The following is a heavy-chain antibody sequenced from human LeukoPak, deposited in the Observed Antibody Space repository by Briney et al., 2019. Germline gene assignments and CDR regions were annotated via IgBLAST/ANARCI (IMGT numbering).Heavy chain of an antibody. Sequence: APVKVSCKASGYTFTSYGISWVRQAPGQGLEWMGWISAYNGNTNYAQKLQGRVTMTTDTSTSTAYMELRSLRSDDTAVYYCARGSSSDWDGRYWYFDLWGRGTLVTVSS. CDR1: GYTFTSYG. CDR3: ARGSSSDWDGRYWYFDL. J-gene: IGHJ2*01. CDR2: ISAYNGNT. V-gene: IGHV1-18*01. D-gene: IGHD3-9*01.